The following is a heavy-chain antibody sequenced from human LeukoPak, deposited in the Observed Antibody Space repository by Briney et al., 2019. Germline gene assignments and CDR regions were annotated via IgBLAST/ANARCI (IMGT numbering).Heavy chain of an antibody. CDR1: GFTFDDYA. V-gene: IGHV3-9*01. J-gene: IGHJ4*02. Sequence: HPGRSLRLSCAASGFTFDDYAMHWVRRAPGKGLEWVSGISWNSGSIGYADSVKGRFTISRDNAKNSLYLQMNSLRAEDTALYYCAKDRRGYSGTFDYWGQGTLVTVSS. D-gene: IGHD5-12*01. CDR2: ISWNSGSI. CDR3: AKDRRGYSGTFDY.